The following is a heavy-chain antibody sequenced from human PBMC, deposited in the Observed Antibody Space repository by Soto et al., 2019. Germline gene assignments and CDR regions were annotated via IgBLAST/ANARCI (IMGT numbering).Heavy chain of an antibody. Sequence: SETLSLTCTVSGGSISSSSYYWGWIRQPPGKGLEWIGSIYYSGSTYYNPSLKSRVTISVDTSKNQFSLKLSSVTAADTAVYYCARRRSEWYYYDSSGPKNYFDFWGQGTLVTVSS. CDR1: GGSISSSSYY. D-gene: IGHD3-22*01. CDR3: ARRRSEWYYYDSSGPKNYFDF. V-gene: IGHV4-39*01. J-gene: IGHJ4*02. CDR2: IYYSGST.